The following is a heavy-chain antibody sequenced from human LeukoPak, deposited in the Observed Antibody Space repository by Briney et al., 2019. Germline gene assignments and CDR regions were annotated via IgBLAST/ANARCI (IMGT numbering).Heavy chain of an antibody. CDR1: GGSFSGYY. Sequence: SETLSLTCAVYGGSFSGYYWSWIRQPPGKGLEWIGEINHRGSTNYNPSLKSRVTISVDTSKNQFSLKLSSVTAADTAVYYCASSSGYSVGFDYWGQGTLVTVSS. J-gene: IGHJ4*02. D-gene: IGHD3-22*01. CDR3: ASSSGYSVGFDY. CDR2: INHRGST. V-gene: IGHV4-34*01.